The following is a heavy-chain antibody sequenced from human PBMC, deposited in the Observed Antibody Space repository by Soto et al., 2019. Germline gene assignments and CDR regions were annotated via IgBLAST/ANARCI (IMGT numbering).Heavy chain of an antibody. D-gene: IGHD6-19*01. V-gene: IGHV4-39*01. Sequence: SETLSLTCTVSGGSISSSSYYWGWIRQPPGKGLEWIGSIYYSGSTYYNPSLKSRVTISVDTSKNQFSLKLSSVTAADTAVYYCAITKIAVAGTEDYWGQGTRVTVSS. CDR1: GGSISSSSYY. J-gene: IGHJ4*02. CDR3: AITKIAVAGTEDY. CDR2: IYYSGST.